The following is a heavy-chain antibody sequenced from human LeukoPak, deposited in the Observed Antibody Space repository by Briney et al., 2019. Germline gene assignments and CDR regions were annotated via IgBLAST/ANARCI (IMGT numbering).Heavy chain of an antibody. J-gene: IGHJ4*02. V-gene: IGHV3-11*06. CDR1: GFTFSDYY. CDR3: ARPRGNVEMATNPFDY. D-gene: IGHD5-24*01. Sequence: GGSLRLSCSASGFTFSDYYMSWLGQAPGKGLEWVSSISGRSSYIYHADSVKGRFTISRDNAKKLMYLQMNRLRAEDTAVYYCARPRGNVEMATNPFDYWGQGTLVTVSS. CDR2: ISGRSSYI.